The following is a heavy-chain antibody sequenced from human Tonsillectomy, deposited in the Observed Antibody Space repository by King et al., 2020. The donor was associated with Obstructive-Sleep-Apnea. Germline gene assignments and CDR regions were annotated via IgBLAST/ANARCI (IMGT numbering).Heavy chain of an antibody. CDR2: INTATGSP. J-gene: IGHJ3*01. Sequence: QLVQSGSELKKPGASVKVSCKASGYKFTLHTMNWVRQAPGQGLEWMGRINTATGSPTYAQDFTGRFVFSLDTSVSTAYLQISSLQAEDTAVYYCARGARGYIYVGVFDLWGQGTVATVSS. CDR1: GYKFTLHT. D-gene: IGHD5-18*01. CDR3: ARGARGYIYVGVFDL. V-gene: IGHV7-4-1*02.